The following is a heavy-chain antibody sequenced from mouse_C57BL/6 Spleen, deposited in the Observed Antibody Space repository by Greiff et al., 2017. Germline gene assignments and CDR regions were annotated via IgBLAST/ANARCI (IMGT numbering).Heavy chain of an antibody. CDR2: INPYNGDT. Sequence: VQLQQSGPELVKPGDSVKISCKASGYSFTGYYMNWVMQSHGKSLEWIGRINPYNGDTFYNQKFKGKATLTVDKSSSTAHMELRSLTSEDSAVYFCARDYNWYFAVWGTGTTVTVSS. J-gene: IGHJ1*03. CDR3: ARDYNWYFAV. V-gene: IGHV1-20*01. CDR1: GYSFTGYY. D-gene: IGHD2-13*01.